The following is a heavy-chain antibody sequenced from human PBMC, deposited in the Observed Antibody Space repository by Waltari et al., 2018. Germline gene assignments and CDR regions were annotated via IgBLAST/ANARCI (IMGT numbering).Heavy chain of an antibody. CDR1: GYTFTDYY. Sequence: EVQLVQSGAEVKKPGAPVKISFKVSGYTFTDYYMHWIQQAPGKGLEWMGLVDPEDGETIYAEKFQGRVTITADTSTDTAYMELSSLRSEDTAVYYCAHSLAADWFDPWGQGTLVTVSS. V-gene: IGHV1-69-2*01. J-gene: IGHJ5*02. D-gene: IGHD6-25*01. CDR2: VDPEDGET. CDR3: AHSLAADWFDP.